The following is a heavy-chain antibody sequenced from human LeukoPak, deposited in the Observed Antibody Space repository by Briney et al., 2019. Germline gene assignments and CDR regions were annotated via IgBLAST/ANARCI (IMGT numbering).Heavy chain of an antibody. Sequence: GGSLRLSCAASGFTFSSYAMSWVRQAPAKGLEWVSSISSSGDSTFYADSVKDRFTISRDNSKNTLYLQMSRLRADDTAVYYCAKDRPNYHESNGHYYRRNGDSWGQGTLVTVSS. D-gene: IGHD3-22*01. CDR1: GFTFSSYA. CDR3: AKDRPNYHESNGHYYRRNGDS. J-gene: IGHJ5*01. V-gene: IGHV3-23*01. CDR2: ISSSGDST.